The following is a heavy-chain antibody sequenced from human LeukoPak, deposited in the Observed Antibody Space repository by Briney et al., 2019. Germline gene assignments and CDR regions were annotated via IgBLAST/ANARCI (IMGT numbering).Heavy chain of an antibody. CDR3: ARRGSSYGDAFDI. J-gene: IGHJ3*02. CDR1: GYSFTSYW. CDR2: IYPGDSDT. D-gene: IGHD3-16*01. Sequence: GESLKISCKGSGYSFTSYWIGWVRQMPGEGLEWMGIIYPGDSDTRYSPSFQGQVTISADKSISTAYLQWSSLKASDTAMYYCARRGSSYGDAFDIWGQGTMVTVSS. V-gene: IGHV5-51*01.